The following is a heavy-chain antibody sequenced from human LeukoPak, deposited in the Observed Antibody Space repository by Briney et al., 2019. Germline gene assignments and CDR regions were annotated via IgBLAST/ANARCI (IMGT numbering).Heavy chain of an antibody. V-gene: IGHV4-38-2*02. Sequence: PSETLSLTCTVSGYSISSGYYWGWIRQPPGKGLEWIGSIYQSGSTYSNPSLKSRVTISIDTSKNEFSLRLSSVTAADTAVYYCARSYRDTGGYWGQGTLVTVSS. CDR1: GYSISSGYY. CDR3: ARSYRDTGGY. D-gene: IGHD1-1*01. J-gene: IGHJ4*02. CDR2: IYQSGST.